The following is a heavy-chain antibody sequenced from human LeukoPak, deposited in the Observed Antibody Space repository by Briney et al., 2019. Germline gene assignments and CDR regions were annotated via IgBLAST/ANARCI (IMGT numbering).Heavy chain of an antibody. CDR3: ARDLKCSSTSCDAFDI. D-gene: IGHD2-2*01. CDR2: INSDGINT. Sequence: GGSLRLSCAASGFTFSNYWMHWVRQAPGKGLVWVSRINSDGINTSYADSVKGRFTISRDNAKNTLNLQMNSLRAEDTAVYYCARDLKCSSTSCDAFDIWGQGTMVTVSS. V-gene: IGHV3-74*01. J-gene: IGHJ3*02. CDR1: GFTFSNYW.